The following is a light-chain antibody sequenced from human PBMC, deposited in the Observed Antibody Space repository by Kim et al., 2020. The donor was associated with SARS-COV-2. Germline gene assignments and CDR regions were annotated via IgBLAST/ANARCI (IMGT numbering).Light chain of an antibody. CDR2: AAS. CDR1: QSLSSY. Sequence: ASVGDRVTITCRASQSLSSYLNWYQQRPGKAPKLLIYAASSLKSGVPSRCSGSGSGTDFTLTISSLQPEDFATYYCQQSYSTPMYTFGQGTKLEI. J-gene: IGKJ2*01. CDR3: QQSYSTPMYT. V-gene: IGKV1-39*01.